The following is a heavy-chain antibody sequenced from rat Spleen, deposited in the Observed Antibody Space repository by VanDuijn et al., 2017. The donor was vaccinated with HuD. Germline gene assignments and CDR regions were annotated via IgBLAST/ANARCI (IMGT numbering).Heavy chain of an antibody. J-gene: IGHJ3*01. CDR3: AKDMNYYSTYPFYVMGD. CDR2: INPSGGST. D-gene: IGHD1-2*01. Sequence: EVQLVESGGGLVQPGRSLKLSCAASGFTFSDYNMAWVRQAPKKGLEWVATINPSGGSTYHRDSVRGRFTISRDNAENTVYLQMNSLRSEDTATYYCAKDMNYYSTYPFYVMGDWGQGTLVTVSS. V-gene: IGHV5-7*01. CDR1: GFTFSDYN.